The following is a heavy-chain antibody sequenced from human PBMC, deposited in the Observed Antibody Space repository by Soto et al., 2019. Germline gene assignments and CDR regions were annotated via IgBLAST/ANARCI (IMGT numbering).Heavy chain of an antibody. CDR2: ISYDGSNK. V-gene: IGHV3-30-3*01. J-gene: IGHJ4*02. D-gene: IGHD6-19*01. Sequence: GSLRLSCAASVFTFSSYAMHWVRQAPGKGLEWVAVISYDGSNKYYADSVKGRFTISRDNSKNTLYLQMNSLRAEDTAVYYCARVAGGWLMVLSYYFDYWGQGTLVTVSS. CDR1: VFTFSSYA. CDR3: ARVAGGWLMVLSYYFDY.